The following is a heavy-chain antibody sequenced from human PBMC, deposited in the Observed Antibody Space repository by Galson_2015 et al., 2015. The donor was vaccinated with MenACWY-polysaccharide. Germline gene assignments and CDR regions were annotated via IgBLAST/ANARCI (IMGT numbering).Heavy chain of an antibody. CDR2: TYRGSN. J-gene: IGHJ3*02. CDR1: GDSVSNNHVA. CDR3: ARGAYSSFDI. V-gene: IGHV6-1*01. D-gene: IGHD2-15*01. Sequence: CAISGDSVSNNHVAWNWIRQSPSRGLEWLGRTYRGSNQYAASMRGRIAVNSDTSTNQFSLQLSSVTPEDTGLYYWARGAYSSFDIWGQGTMVTVSS.